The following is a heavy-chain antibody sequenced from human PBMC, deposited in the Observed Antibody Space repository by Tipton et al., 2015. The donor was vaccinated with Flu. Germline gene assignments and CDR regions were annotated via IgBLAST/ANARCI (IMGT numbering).Heavy chain of an antibody. CDR1: GFTFSSYG. V-gene: IGHV3-33*06. CDR2: IWYDGSNK. Sequence: SLRLSCAASGFTFSSYGMHWVRQAPGKGLEWVAVIWYDGSNKYYADSVKGRFTISRDNSKNTLYLQMNSLRAEDTAIYYCAEDRCSGGSCYYFDYWGQGTLVTVSS. J-gene: IGHJ4*02. D-gene: IGHD2-15*01. CDR3: AEDRCSGGSCYYFDY.